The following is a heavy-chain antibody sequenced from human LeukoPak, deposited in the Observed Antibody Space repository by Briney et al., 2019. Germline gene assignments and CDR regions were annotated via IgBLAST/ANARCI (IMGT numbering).Heavy chain of an antibody. Sequence: ASVKLPCKASGYTFTSYGISWVRQPPGQGLEWMGWISAYNGNTNYAQKLPGRVTMTTDTSTSTAYMELRSLRSDDTAVYYCARVQNLGWIAARPAIDYWGQGTLVTVSS. CDR3: ARVQNLGWIAARPAIDY. J-gene: IGHJ4*02. V-gene: IGHV1-18*01. CDR2: ISAYNGNT. D-gene: IGHD6-6*01. CDR1: GYTFTSYG.